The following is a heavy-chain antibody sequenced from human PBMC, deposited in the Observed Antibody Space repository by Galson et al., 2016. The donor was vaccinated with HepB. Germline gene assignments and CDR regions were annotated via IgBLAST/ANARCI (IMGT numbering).Heavy chain of an antibody. CDR3: AKPGAAIQNDFWSGPLDH. V-gene: IGHV1-2*02. Sequence: SVKVSCKASGYTFTGYYIHWVRQAPGQGLEWMGWINPNSGGTKYAQKFQGRVTMTRDTSISTAYMELSRLRSGDTAVYFCAKPGAAIQNDFWSGPLDHWGQGTLVTVST. CDR1: GYTFTGYY. J-gene: IGHJ4*02. CDR2: INPNSGGT. D-gene: IGHD3-3*01.